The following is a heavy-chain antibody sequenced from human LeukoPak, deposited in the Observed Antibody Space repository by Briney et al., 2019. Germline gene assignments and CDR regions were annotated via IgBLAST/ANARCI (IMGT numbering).Heavy chain of an antibody. CDR1: GFTFSSYA. CDR3: ASEDYGSGSYSFGY. V-gene: IGHV3-64D*06. Sequence: GGSLRLSCSASGFTFSSYAMHWVRQAPGKGLEYVSAISSNGGSTYYADSVKGRFTISRDNSKNTLYLQMSSLRAEDTAVYYCASEDYGSGSYSFGYWGQGTLVTVSS. J-gene: IGHJ4*02. D-gene: IGHD3-10*01. CDR2: ISSNGGST.